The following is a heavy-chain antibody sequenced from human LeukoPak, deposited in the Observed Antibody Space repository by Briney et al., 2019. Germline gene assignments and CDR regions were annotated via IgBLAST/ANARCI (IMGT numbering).Heavy chain of an antibody. CDR3: ARHYYGSGSSEDAFDI. Sequence: GESLQISCQCSGYIFTSYWIGGGRQLPGKGEEWMGIIYPGDSDTRYSPSFQGQVTISADKSISTAYLQWSSLKASDTAMYYCARHYYGSGSSEDAFDIWGQGTMVTVSS. J-gene: IGHJ3*02. D-gene: IGHD3-10*01. V-gene: IGHV5-51*01. CDR1: GYIFTSYW. CDR2: IYPGDSDT.